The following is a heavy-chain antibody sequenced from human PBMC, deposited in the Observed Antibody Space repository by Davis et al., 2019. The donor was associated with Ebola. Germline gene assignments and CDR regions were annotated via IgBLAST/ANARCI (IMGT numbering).Heavy chain of an antibody. CDR2: ISSSGSTI. V-gene: IGHV3-11*04. D-gene: IGHD2-2*01. CDR1: GFTFSDYY. J-gene: IGHJ6*04. Sequence: GESLKISCAASGFTFSDYYMSWIRQAPGKGLEWVSYISSSGSTIYYADSVKGRFTISRDNAKNSLYLQMNSLRAEDTAVYYCSREQYQLLDVWGKGTTVTVSS. CDR3: SREQYQLLDV.